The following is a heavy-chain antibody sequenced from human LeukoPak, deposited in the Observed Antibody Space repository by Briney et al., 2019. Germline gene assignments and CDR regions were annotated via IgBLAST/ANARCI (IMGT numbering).Heavy chain of an antibody. J-gene: IGHJ5*02. Sequence: ASVKVSCKTSGYTFSSYGISWVRQAPGQGLEWMGWVSTYNGETKYAQKLQDRVTMSTDTPTTTAYMELRSLRFDDTAVYYCARGISADDILTGPWGQGTLVTVSS. D-gene: IGHD3-9*01. CDR3: ARGISADDILTGP. CDR2: VSTYNGET. V-gene: IGHV1-18*01. CDR1: GYTFSSYG.